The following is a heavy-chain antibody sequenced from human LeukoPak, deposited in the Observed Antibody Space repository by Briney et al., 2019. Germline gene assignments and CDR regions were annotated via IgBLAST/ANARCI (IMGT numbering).Heavy chain of an antibody. D-gene: IGHD2-15*01. V-gene: IGHV3-21*01. CDR3: ARDRPTGASRVFVVQ. J-gene: IGHJ4*02. Sequence: GGSLRLSCTASGFTFSNHAMTWVRQAPGKGLEWVSSMSSGGTYIYYADSVRGRFTISRDNAKNSLYLVMNSLRAEDTATYYCARDRPTGASRVFVVQWGQGTLVTVSS. CDR2: MSSGGTYI. CDR1: GFTFSNHA.